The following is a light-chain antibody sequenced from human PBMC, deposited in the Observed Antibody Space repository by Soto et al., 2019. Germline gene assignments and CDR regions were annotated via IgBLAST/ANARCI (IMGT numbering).Light chain of an antibody. V-gene: IGKV3-15*01. CDR2: DTS. CDR3: QQYNNWPLT. Sequence: EIVMTQSPATLSVSPVERATLSCRASQGIGDTLAWYQHKPGQTPRLLIYDTSTRATGVPARFSGSGSGTEFTLTISSLQSEDFAVYYCQQYNNWPLTFGGGTKVDIK. CDR1: QGIGDT. J-gene: IGKJ4*01.